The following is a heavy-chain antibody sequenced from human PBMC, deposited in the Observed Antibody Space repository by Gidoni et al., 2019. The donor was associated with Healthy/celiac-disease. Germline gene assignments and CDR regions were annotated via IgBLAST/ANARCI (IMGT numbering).Heavy chain of an antibody. Sequence: QVQLQESGPGLVKPSQTLSLTCTVSGGSIRSGGYYWSWIRQHPGKGLEWIGYIYYSGSTYYNPSLKSRVTISVDTSKNQFSLKLSSVTAADTAVYYCAREYITGTEYYFDYWGQGTLVTVSS. V-gene: IGHV4-31*03. CDR3: AREYITGTEYYFDY. CDR1: GGSIRSGGYY. J-gene: IGHJ4*02. CDR2: IYYSGST. D-gene: IGHD1-20*01.